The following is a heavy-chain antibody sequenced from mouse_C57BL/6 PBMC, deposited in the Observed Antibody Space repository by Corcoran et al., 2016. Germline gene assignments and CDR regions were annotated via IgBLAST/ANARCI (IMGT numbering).Heavy chain of an antibody. CDR2: INTYSGVP. CDR1: GYTFTTYG. Sequence: QIQLVQSGPELKKPGETVKISCKASGYTFTTYGMSWVKQAPGKGLKWMGWINTYSGVPTYADDFKGRFAFSLETSASTAYLQINNLKNEDTATYFCARGYDAWYFDVWGTGTTVTVSS. D-gene: IGHD2-2*01. J-gene: IGHJ1*03. CDR3: ARGYDAWYFDV. V-gene: IGHV9-3*01.